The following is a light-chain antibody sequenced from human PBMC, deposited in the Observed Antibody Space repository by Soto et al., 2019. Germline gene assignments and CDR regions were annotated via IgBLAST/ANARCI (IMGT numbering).Light chain of an antibody. Sequence: EIVLTQSPGTLSLSPGAGATLSCRASQSISTGYLAWYQHKPGQAPRLLIYGASTRATGIPDRFSGSGSGTDFTHTIRRLETEDFAVYYCQPYGSSPAYTFGQGTKLEI. J-gene: IGKJ2*01. CDR1: QSISTGY. V-gene: IGKV3-20*01. CDR3: QPYGSSPAYT. CDR2: GAS.